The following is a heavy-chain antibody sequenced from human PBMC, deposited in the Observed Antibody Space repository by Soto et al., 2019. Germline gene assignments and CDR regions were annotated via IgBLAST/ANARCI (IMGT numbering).Heavy chain of an antibody. CDR2: IGGGGEYT. V-gene: IGHV3-23*01. CDR1: GFTSGKYA. D-gene: IGHD2-15*01. Sequence: EVQLLESGGGLVQPGGSLTLTCIISGFTSGKYAMSWVRQAPGKGLEWVSEIGGGGEYTNYADSVRGRFTMSRDNSKNTLYLHMSSLKVEDTAVYYCANDEVAANGRADAFDIWGQGTVVTVSS. CDR3: ANDEVAANGRADAFDI. J-gene: IGHJ3*02.